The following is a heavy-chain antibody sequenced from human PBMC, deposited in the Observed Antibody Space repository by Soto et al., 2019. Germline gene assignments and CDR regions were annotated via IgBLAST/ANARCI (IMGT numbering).Heavy chain of an antibody. J-gene: IGHJ4*02. CDR3: ARVAYYYDSSGYFY. V-gene: IGHV4-39*02. Sequence: SETLSLTCTVSGPSISSSTYYWGWIRQPPGKGLEWIGSVYYSENTYYNPSLKSRVTISVDTSKNLFSLKLTSVTAADTFVYYCARVAYYYDSSGYFYWGQGTLVTVSS. D-gene: IGHD3-22*01. CDR2: VYYSENT. CDR1: GPSISSSTYY.